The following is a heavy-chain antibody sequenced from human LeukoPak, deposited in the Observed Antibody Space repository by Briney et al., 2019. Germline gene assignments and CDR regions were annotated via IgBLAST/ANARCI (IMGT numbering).Heavy chain of an antibody. Sequence: PGGSLRLSCAASGFTFSSYAMSWVRQAPGKGLEWVSAISGSGGSTYYADSVKGRFTISRDNSKNTLYLQMNSLRAEDTAVYYCAPDIAAAGQYYFDYWGQGTLVTVSS. J-gene: IGHJ4*02. D-gene: IGHD6-13*01. V-gene: IGHV3-23*01. CDR2: ISGSGGST. CDR3: APDIAAAGQYYFDY. CDR1: GFTFSSYA.